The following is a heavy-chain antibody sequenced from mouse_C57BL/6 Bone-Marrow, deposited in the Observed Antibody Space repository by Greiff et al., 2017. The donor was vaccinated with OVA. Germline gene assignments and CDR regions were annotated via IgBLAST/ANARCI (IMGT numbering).Heavy chain of an antibody. Sequence: QVQLQQSGAELMKPGASVKLSCKATGYTFTGYWIEWVKQRPGHGLEWIGEILPGSGSTNYNEKFKGKATFTADTSSNTAYMQLSSLTTEDSAIYYCASKENYYGSSSWYFDVWGTGTTVTVSS. CDR1: GYTFTGYW. D-gene: IGHD1-1*01. V-gene: IGHV1-9*01. CDR3: ASKENYYGSSSWYFDV. CDR2: ILPGSGST. J-gene: IGHJ1*03.